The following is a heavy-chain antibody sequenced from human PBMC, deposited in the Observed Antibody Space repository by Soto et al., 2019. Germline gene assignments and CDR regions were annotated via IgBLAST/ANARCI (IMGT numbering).Heavy chain of an antibody. D-gene: IGHD1-26*01. CDR3: VKQSGTYYGSFDF. Sequence: GGSLRLSCSASGITFSSYAMDWVRQAPGKGLEFVATVGRDGGSIRYADSVKGRFTISRDNSKNTLYVQMNSLRTEDTAVYYCVKQSGTYYGSFDFWGQGTLVTVSS. CDR2: VGRDGGSI. J-gene: IGHJ4*02. CDR1: GITFSSYA. V-gene: IGHV3-64*05.